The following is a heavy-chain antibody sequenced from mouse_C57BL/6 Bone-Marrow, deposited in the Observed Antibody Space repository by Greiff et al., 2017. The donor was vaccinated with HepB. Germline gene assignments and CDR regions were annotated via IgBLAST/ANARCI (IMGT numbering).Heavy chain of an antibody. V-gene: IGHV5-16*01. D-gene: IGHD2-3*01. J-gene: IGHJ2*01. CDR2: INYDGSST. CDR3: ARGIYDGYLYYFDY. Sequence: DVMLVESEGGLVQPGSSMKLSCTASGFTFSDYYMAWVRQVPEKGLEWVANINYDGSSTYYLDSLKSRFIISRDNAKNILYLQMSSLKSEDTATYYCARGIYDGYLYYFDYRGQGTTLTVSS. CDR1: GFTFSDYY.